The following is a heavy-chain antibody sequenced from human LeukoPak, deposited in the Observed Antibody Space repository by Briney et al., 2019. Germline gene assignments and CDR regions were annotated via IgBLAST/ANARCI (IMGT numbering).Heavy chain of an antibody. CDR3: ARVGGSSWYGDGDF. CDR2: INPNSGGT. Sequence: ASVKVSCKASGSTFTGYYMHWVRQAPGQGLEWMGWINPNSGGTNYAQKLQDRVTMTTDTSTSTAYMELRSLRSDDTAVYYCARVGGSSWYGDGDFWGQGTLVTVSS. CDR1: GSTFTGYY. J-gene: IGHJ4*02. V-gene: IGHV1-2*02. D-gene: IGHD6-13*01.